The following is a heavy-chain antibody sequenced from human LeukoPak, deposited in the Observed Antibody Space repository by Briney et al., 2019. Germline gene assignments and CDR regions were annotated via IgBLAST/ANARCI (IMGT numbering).Heavy chain of an antibody. CDR3: ARGTRIVVVPAAIEDFRYYGMDV. CDR1: GGSISSSNW. CDR2: IYHSGST. D-gene: IGHD2-2*01. Sequence: SGTLSLTCAVSGGSISSSNWWSWVRQPPGKGLEWIGEIYHSGSTNYNPSLKSRVTISVDTSKNQFSLKLSSVTAADTAVCYCARGTRIVVVPAAIEDFRYYGMDVWGQGTTVTVSS. V-gene: IGHV4-4*02. J-gene: IGHJ6*02.